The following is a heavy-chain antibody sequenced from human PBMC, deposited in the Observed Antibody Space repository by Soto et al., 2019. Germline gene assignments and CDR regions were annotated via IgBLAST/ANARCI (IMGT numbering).Heavy chain of an antibody. J-gene: IGHJ6*02. V-gene: IGHV4-4*02. D-gene: IGHD3-10*01. Sequence: SETLSLTCAVSGGSISSSNWWSWVRQPPGKGLEWIGEIYHSGSTNYNPSLKSRVTISVDKSKNQFSLKLSSVTAADTAVYYCARDPETGSYYHKRDYYYGMDVWGQGTTVTVSS. CDR2: IYHSGST. CDR3: ARDPETGSYYHKRDYYYGMDV. CDR1: GGSISSSNW.